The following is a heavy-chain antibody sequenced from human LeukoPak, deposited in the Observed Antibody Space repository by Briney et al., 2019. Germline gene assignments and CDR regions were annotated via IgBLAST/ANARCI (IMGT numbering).Heavy chain of an antibody. D-gene: IGHD3-10*01. CDR1: GFTFSIYA. V-gene: IGHV3-23*01. CDR3: AKYAGGLVS. CDR2: ISGGGGST. Sequence: GGSLTLSCAASGFTFSIYAMSRVRQAPGKGLEWVSAISGGGGSTYYADSVKGRFTISRDNPKNTLYLQINSLRAEDTAVYYCAKYAGGLVSWGQGTLVTGSS. J-gene: IGHJ4*02.